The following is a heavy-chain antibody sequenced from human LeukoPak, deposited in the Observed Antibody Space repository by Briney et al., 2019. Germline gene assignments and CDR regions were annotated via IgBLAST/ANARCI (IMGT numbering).Heavy chain of an antibody. CDR2: ISSSSSYI. J-gene: IGHJ4*02. CDR3: ARALTLYSYGQGY. D-gene: IGHD5-18*01. Sequence: GGSMRLSCAASGFTFSSYSMNWVRQAPGKGLEWVSSISSSSSYIYYADSVKGRFTISRDNAKNSLYLQINSLRAEDTAVYYCARALTLYSYGQGYWGQGTLVTVSS. CDR1: GFTFSSYS. V-gene: IGHV3-21*01.